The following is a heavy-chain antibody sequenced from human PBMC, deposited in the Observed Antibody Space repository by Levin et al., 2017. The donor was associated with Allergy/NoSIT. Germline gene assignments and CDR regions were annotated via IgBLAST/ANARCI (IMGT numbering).Heavy chain of an antibody. J-gene: IGHJ4*02. CDR1: GGSISGGGYH. CDR2: IYYSGST. Sequence: SETLSLTCTVSGGSISGGGYHWTWIRQHPEKGLEWIGYIYYSGSTFYNPSLKSRLMISVDTSKNQFSLNVSSVTAADTAVYYCAREDGATVDLWGQGAQATV. D-gene: IGHD1-26*01. V-gene: IGHV4-31*03. CDR3: AREDGATVDL.